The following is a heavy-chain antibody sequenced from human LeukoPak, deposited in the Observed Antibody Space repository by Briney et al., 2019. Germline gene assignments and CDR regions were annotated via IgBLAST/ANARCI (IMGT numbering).Heavy chain of an antibody. CDR3: ARVATVTYYYYYMDV. CDR1: GYTFTSYG. D-gene: IGHD4-17*01. Sequence: GASVKVSCKVSGYTFTSYGISWVRQAPGQGLEWMGWISAYNGNTYYAQKLQGRVTMTTDTSTSTAYMELRSLRSDDTAVYYCARVATVTYYYYYMDVWGKGTTVTVSS. CDR2: ISAYNGNT. V-gene: IGHV1-18*01. J-gene: IGHJ6*03.